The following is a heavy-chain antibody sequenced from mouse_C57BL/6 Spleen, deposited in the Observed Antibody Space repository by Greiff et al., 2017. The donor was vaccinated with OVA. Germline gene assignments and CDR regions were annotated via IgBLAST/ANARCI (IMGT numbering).Heavy chain of an antibody. Sequence: QVQLQQPGAELVMPGASVKLSCKASGYTFTSYWMHWVKQRPGQGLEWIGEIDPSDSYTNYNQKFKGKSTLTVDKSSSTAYMQLSSLTSEDSAVYYCARWGLRPYYFDYWGQGTTLTVSS. V-gene: IGHV1-69*01. CDR2: IDPSDSYT. CDR3: ARWGLRPYYFDY. D-gene: IGHD2-2*01. CDR1: GYTFTSYW. J-gene: IGHJ2*01.